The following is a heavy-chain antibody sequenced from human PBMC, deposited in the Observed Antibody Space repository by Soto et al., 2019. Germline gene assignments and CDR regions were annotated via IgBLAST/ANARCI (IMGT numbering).Heavy chain of an antibody. J-gene: IGHJ4*02. CDR3: ARGGDSYGSNGYYGGVNY. V-gene: IGHV1-69*17. D-gene: IGHD3-16*01. CDR1: RGTFSTYT. Sequence: QVQLVQSGAEVKKPGSSVMVSCKASRGTFSTYTITWVRQAPGQGLEGMGGVIPMFNVANYAQTFQGRANLTADKSTNNTNMELRSLTPDDTAVYFCARGGDSYGSNGYYGGVNYWGQGTLVTVSS. CDR2: VIPMFNVA.